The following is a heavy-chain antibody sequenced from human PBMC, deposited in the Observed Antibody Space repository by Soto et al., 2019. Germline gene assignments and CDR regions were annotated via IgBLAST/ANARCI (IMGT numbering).Heavy chain of an antibody. D-gene: IGHD3-16*01. J-gene: IGHJ4*02. CDR2: IIPIFGTA. V-gene: IGHV1-69*12. CDR3: ARGQTGGGWGYYFDY. Sequence: QVQLVQSGAEVKKPGSSVKVSCKASGGTFSSYAIDWVRQAPGQGLEWMGGIIPIFGTADYAQKFQGRVTITGDESTSKANMELSTVRCENMAVYYCARGQTGGGWGYYFDYWGQGTLVTVSS. CDR1: GGTFSSYA.